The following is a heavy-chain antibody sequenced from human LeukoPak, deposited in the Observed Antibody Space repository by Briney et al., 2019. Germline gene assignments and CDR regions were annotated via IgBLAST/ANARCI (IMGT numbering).Heavy chain of an antibody. CDR1: GFTFRNCG. J-gene: IGHJ3*02. Sequence: GGSLRLSCAASGFTFRNCGMFWVRQAPGKGLEWVAVIWFDGTSTDYADSVKGRFTISRDNSNNRLYLQMNSLRAEDTAVYYCVKGPLYYYDPTGPPDAFDIWGQGTLVTVSS. V-gene: IGHV3-33*06. CDR2: IWFDGTST. CDR3: VKGPLYYYDPTGPPDAFDI. D-gene: IGHD3-22*01.